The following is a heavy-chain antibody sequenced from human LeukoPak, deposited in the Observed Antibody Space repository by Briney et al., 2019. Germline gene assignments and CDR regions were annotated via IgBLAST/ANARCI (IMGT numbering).Heavy chain of an antibody. CDR2: IHHSGRT. D-gene: IGHD3-10*01. CDR3: ARNKLAY. J-gene: IGHJ4*02. Sequence: TSGTLSLTCAVSGGSISSSDWCSWVRQPPGKGLEWIGEIHHSGRTSYNPSLKSRVIISVDKSKNQFSLKLSSVTAADTAVYYCARNKLAYWGQGTLVTVSS. V-gene: IGHV4-4*02. CDR1: GGSISSSDW.